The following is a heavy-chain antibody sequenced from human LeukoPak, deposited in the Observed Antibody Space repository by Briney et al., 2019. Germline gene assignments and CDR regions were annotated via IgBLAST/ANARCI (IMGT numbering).Heavy chain of an antibody. J-gene: IGHJ4*02. D-gene: IGHD2/OR15-2a*01. CDR3: AKALWGYCNSTACPISVDY. Sequence: GGSLRLSCAASGFTFSNYAMNWVRQAPGKGLEWVSAISGSGANTYYAGSVKGRFTISRDNSKNTLYLKMSSLRAEDSAIYYCAKALWGYCNSTACPISVDYWGQGTLVTVSS. CDR1: GFTFSNYA. V-gene: IGHV3-23*01. CDR2: ISGSGANT.